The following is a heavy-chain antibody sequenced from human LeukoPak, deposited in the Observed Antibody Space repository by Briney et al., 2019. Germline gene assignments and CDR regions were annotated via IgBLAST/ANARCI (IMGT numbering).Heavy chain of an antibody. Sequence: ASVKVSCKASGYAFTSYYMHWVRQAPGQGLEWMGIINPSGGSTSYAQKFQGRVTMTRDTSTSTVYMELSSLRSEDTAVFYCARLDIVATIAYDYWGQGTLVTVSS. D-gene: IGHD5-12*01. V-gene: IGHV1-46*01. J-gene: IGHJ4*02. CDR1: GYAFTSYY. CDR3: ARLDIVATIAYDY. CDR2: INPSGGST.